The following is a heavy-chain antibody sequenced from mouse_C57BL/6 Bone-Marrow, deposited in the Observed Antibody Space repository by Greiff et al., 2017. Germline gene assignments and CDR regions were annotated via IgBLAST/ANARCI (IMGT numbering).Heavy chain of an antibody. D-gene: IGHD1-1*01. Sequence: QVQLQQSGPELVKPGASVKISCKASGYTFTDYYINWVKQRPGQGLEWIGWIFPGSGSTYYNEKFKGKDTLTVDKSSSTAYMLLSSLTSEDSAVYFCARDYGSSYLYYFDYWGQGTTLTVSS. CDR1: GYTFTDYY. CDR2: IFPGSGST. CDR3: ARDYGSSYLYYFDY. J-gene: IGHJ2*01. V-gene: IGHV1-75*01.